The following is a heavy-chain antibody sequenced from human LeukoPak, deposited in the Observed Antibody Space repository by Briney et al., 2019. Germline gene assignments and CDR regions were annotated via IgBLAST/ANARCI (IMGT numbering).Heavy chain of an antibody. CDR1: GFTFSSYW. D-gene: IGHD1-26*01. CDR2: INSDGSST. J-gene: IGHJ4*02. CDR3: AKGGRASGSYHLDY. Sequence: PGGSLRLSCAASGFTFSSYWMHWVRQAPGKGLVWVSRINSDGSSTSYADSVKGRFTISRDNSKNTLYLQMNSLRAEDTAVYYCAKGGRASGSYHLDYWGQGTLVTVSS. V-gene: IGHV3-74*01.